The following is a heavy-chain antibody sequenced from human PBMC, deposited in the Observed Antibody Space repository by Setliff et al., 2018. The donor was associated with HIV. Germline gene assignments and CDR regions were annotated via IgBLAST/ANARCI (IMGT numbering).Heavy chain of an antibody. V-gene: IGHV3-7*01. J-gene: IGHJ4*02. CDR2: IKEDGSGK. CDR1: GFTFTNSW. CDR3: ATGHGGI. Sequence: PGGSLRLSCAASGFTFTNSWMAWVRQAPGKGLEWVANIKEDGSGKYYVDSVKDRFTIPRDNSKNSLYLQMNGLRAEDTAVYYCATGHGGIWGQGTLVTVSS.